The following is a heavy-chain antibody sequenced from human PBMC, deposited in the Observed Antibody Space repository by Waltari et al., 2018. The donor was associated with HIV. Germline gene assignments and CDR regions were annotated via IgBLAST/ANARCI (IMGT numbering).Heavy chain of an antibody. D-gene: IGHD1-1*01. CDR1: GFTFSNYD. V-gene: IGHV3-13*01. CDR2: IGTAGDT. J-gene: IGHJ6*02. CDR3: VRICKLNCYYYYGMDV. Sequence: EVQLVESGGGLVQPGGSLRISCAASGFTFSNYDMHWVRQATGKGLEWVSGIGTAGDTYYPGSVKGRFTISRENAKNSLHLQMNSLRAGDTAVYYCVRICKLNCYYYYGMDVWGQGTTVTVS.